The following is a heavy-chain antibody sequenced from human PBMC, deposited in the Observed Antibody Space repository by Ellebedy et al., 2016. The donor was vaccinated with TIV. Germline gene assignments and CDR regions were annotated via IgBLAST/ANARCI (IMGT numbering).Heavy chain of an antibody. V-gene: IGHV1-8*01. CDR2: MNPVIGKT. Sequence: AASVKVSCKGSGYTFSSYDINWVRQVPGQGLEWMGWMNPVIGKTGSAQKFQGRVTMTWNTSLSTAYMELSSLTSEDTAVYYCARVEAAGRPGWFDSWGQGTLVTVSS. J-gene: IGHJ5*01. D-gene: IGHD6-13*01. CDR1: GYTFSSYD. CDR3: ARVEAAGRPGWFDS.